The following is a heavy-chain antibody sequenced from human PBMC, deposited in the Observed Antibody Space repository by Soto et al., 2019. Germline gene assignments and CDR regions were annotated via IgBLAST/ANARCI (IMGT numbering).Heavy chain of an antibody. V-gene: IGHV3-66*01. CDR2: IQSGGTT. J-gene: IGHJ6*04. Sequence: EVQLVESGGGLVQPGGSLRLSCAASGFTVSSKYMTWVRQAPGKGLEWVSLIQSGGTTYYADSVKGRFTISRDTSENTLHLQMESLRVEDTAVYYCARDDVLCDGGRCYGITLDVWGKGTTVTVSS. CDR3: ARDDVLCDGGRCYGITLDV. D-gene: IGHD2-15*01. CDR1: GFTVSSKY.